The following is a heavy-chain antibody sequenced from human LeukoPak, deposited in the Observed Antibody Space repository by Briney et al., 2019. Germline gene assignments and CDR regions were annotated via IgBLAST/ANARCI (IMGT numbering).Heavy chain of an antibody. CDR3: ARVYSSGWYYY. CDR2: IYYSGST. CDR1: GGSISSYY. V-gene: IGHV4-59*01. J-gene: IGHJ4*02. Sequence: SETLSLTCSVSGGSISSYYWSWIRQPPGKGLEWIGYIYYSGSTNYNPSLKSRVTISVDTSKNQFSLKLSSVTAADTAVYYCARVYSSGWYYYWGQGTLVTVSS. D-gene: IGHD6-19*01.